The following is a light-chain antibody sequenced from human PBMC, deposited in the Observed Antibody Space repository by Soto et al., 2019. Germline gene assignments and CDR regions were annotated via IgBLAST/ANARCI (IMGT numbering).Light chain of an antibody. J-gene: IGLJ2*01. CDR1: SSNIGSNY. V-gene: IGLV1-47*02. CDR2: SDS. CDR3: AAWDDSLSGVV. Sequence: QSVLTQPPSASGTPGQRVTISCSGSSSNIGSNYVYWYQQLPGTAPKLLIYSDSERPSGVPDRFSGSTSCTSASLAISGLRSEDEADYYCAAWDDSLSGVVFGGGTKLTVL.